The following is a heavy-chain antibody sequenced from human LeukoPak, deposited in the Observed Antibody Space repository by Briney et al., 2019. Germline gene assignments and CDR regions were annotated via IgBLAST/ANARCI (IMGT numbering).Heavy chain of an antibody. CDR3: ARHVDTATDFDY. J-gene: IGHJ4*02. CDR2: IYYSGST. D-gene: IGHD5-18*01. Sequence: SETLSVTCTVSGGSISSYYWSWIRQPPGKGLEWIGYIYYSGSTNYNPSLKSRVTISVDTSKNQFSLKLSSVTAADTAVYYCARHVDTATDFDYWGQGTLVTVSS. V-gene: IGHV4-59*01. CDR1: GGSISSYY.